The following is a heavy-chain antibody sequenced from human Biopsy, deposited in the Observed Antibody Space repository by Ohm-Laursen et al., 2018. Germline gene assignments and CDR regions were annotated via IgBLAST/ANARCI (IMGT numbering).Heavy chain of an antibody. V-gene: IGHV4-59*01. Sequence: TLSLTCAVSGGSISNYFWTWLRQPPGQGLEWIGYFRFEDRTSYNSSLKSRVTISADTSKNQFSLRLSSVTAADTAVYYCALGGGSYVNFDYWGQGTLVTVSS. D-gene: IGHD1-26*01. CDR1: GGSISNYF. J-gene: IGHJ4*02. CDR3: ALGGGSYVNFDY. CDR2: FRFEDRT.